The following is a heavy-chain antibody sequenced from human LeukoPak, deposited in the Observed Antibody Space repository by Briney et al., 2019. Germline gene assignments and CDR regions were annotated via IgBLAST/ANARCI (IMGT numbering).Heavy chain of an antibody. Sequence: ASVKVSCKASGGTFRSYAISWVRQAPGQGLEWMGGIIPILGTTNYAQKFRGRVTITADESTSTAYMELSSLRSEDTAVYYCARGAYCSSTNCYKAEYFQHWGQGTLVTVSS. D-gene: IGHD2-2*02. V-gene: IGHV1-69*01. J-gene: IGHJ1*01. CDR1: GGTFRSYA. CDR3: ARGAYCSSTNCYKAEYFQH. CDR2: IIPILGTT.